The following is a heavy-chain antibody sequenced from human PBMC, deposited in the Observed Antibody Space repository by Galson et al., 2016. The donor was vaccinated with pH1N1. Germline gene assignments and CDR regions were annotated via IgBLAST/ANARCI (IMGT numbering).Heavy chain of an antibody. V-gene: IGHV3-30*18. J-gene: IGHJ4*02. CDR3: AKGVDYYDSSGSSFDY. D-gene: IGHD3-22*01. CDR1: AFTLSDYG. CDR2: ISYDGSIK. Sequence: SLRLSCAASAFTLSDYGMHWVRQAPGKGLEWVALISYDGSIKYYADSVKGRFTISRDNSKNTLYLQMNSLRAEDTAVYYCAKGVDYYDSSGSSFDYWGQGTLVTVSS.